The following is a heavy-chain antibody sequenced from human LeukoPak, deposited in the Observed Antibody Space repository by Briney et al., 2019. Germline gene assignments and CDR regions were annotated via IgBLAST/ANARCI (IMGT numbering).Heavy chain of an antibody. CDR1: GFTFSSYA. CDR2: ISYDGSNK. CDR3: ARGEIQLWYLPVDY. Sequence: PGGSLRLSCAASGFTFSSYAMHWVRQAPGKGLEWVAVISYDGSNKYYADSVKGRFTISRDNSKNTLYLQMNSLRAEDTAVYYCARGEIQLWYLPVDYWGQGTLVTVSS. D-gene: IGHD5-18*01. J-gene: IGHJ4*02. V-gene: IGHV3-30-3*01.